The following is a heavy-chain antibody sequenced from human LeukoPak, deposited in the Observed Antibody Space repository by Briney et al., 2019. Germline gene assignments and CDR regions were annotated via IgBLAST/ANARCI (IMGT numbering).Heavy chain of an antibody. V-gene: IGHV4-4*02. CDR2: VYHSGRT. CDR1: GDSITSSNW. Sequence: SETLSLTCAVSGDSITSSNWWSWVRQPPGQGLEWIGEVYHSGRTNYNPSLESRVTISLDKSKNQFSLNLSFVTAADTAVYYCARSRTASGTKDFDYWGQGMLVTVSP. CDR3: ARSRTASGTKDFDY. D-gene: IGHD1-1*01. J-gene: IGHJ4*02.